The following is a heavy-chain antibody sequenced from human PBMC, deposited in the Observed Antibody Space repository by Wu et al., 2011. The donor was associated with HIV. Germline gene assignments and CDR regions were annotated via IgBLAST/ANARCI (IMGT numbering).Heavy chain of an antibody. J-gene: IGHJ4*02. V-gene: IGHV1-46*03. D-gene: IGHD3-10*01. Sequence: KASGYSFTTTIFYWVRQALDMDLSDGNHQSSCGTTNHAQKFQGRVTMTRDTSTNTFYMELSSLRSEDTAVYYCTRDQHCRGLGVGCFFDYWGQGNPGHRLL. CDR3: TRDQHCRGLGVGCFFDY. CDR2: QSSCGTT. CDR1: GYSFTTT.